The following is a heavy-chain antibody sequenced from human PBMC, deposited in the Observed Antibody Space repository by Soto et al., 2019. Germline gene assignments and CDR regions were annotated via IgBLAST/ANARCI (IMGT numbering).Heavy chain of an antibody. V-gene: IGHV1-69*01. CDR2: IIPMFGKS. Sequence: QVQLVQSGAEVRKPGSSVKVSCKASADTFRTYTISWVRQAPGQGLEWMGGIIPMFGKSNYAQRFQGRVTIAADEFTNTAYMELSSLRSEDTAVYYCAAITYHYVSRGLSHLALWGQGTMVTVSS. D-gene: IGHD3-22*01. CDR1: ADTFRTYT. CDR3: AAITYHYVSRGLSHLAL. J-gene: IGHJ3*01.